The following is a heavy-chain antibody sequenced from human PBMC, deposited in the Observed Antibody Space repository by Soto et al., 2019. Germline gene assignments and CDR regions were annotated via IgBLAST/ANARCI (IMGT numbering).Heavy chain of an antibody. CDR2: ISYDGSNK. CDR3: AKDRLGYCSGGSCYSFDY. J-gene: IGHJ4*02. D-gene: IGHD2-15*01. V-gene: IGHV3-30*18. Sequence: LRLSCAASGFTFSSYGMHWVRQAPGKGLEWVAVISYDGSNKYYADSVKGRFTISRDNSKNTLYLQMNSLRAEDTAVYYCAKDRLGYCSGGSCYSFDYWGQGTLVTVSS. CDR1: GFTFSSYG.